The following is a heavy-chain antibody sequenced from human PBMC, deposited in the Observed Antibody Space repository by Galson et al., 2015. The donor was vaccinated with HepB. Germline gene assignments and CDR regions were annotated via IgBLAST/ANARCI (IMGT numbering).Heavy chain of an antibody. Sequence: SVKVSCKASGYTFTGYYMHWVRQAPGQGLEWMGWINPNSGGTNYAQKFQGRVTMTRDTSISTAYMELSRLRSDDTAVYYCAREGEMATSEFDYWGQGTLVTVSS. CDR3: AREGEMATSEFDY. V-gene: IGHV1-2*02. D-gene: IGHD5-24*01. J-gene: IGHJ4*02. CDR1: GYTFTGYY. CDR2: INPNSGGT.